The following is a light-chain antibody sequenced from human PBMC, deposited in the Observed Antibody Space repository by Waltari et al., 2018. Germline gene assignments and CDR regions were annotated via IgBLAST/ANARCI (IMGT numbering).Light chain of an antibody. CDR3: QQFNSFPWT. Sequence: DIQMTQSPSSLSASVGDRVTITCLASQTISIWLAWYQQKPGKAPKLLIYKASTLESGVPSRFRGSGSGTEFTLNLSSLQPGDFATYYCQQFNSFPWTFGHGTKVEIK. CDR2: KAS. CDR1: QTISIW. V-gene: IGKV1-5*03. J-gene: IGKJ1*01.